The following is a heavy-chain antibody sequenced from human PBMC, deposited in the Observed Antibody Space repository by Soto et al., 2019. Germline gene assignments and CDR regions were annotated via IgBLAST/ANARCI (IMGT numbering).Heavy chain of an antibody. V-gene: IGHV4-30-4*01. CDR3: ARGRYCLTGRCFPNWFDS. Sequence: SETLALTCSVSGDSISNLDYFWAWIRQPPGQALEYIGYIYKSATTYYNPSFESRVAISVDTSKSQFSLNVTSVTAADTAVYFCARGRYCLTGRCFPNWFDSWGQGALVTVPQ. D-gene: IGHD7-27*01. CDR1: GDSISNLDYF. J-gene: IGHJ5*01. CDR2: IYKSATT.